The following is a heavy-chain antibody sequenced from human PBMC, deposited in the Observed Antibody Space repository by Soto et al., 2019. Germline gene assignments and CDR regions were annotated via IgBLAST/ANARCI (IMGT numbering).Heavy chain of an antibody. CDR3: AREPTVTTYYYYYGMDV. CDR2: IWYDGSNK. Sequence: PGGSLRLSCAASGFTFSSYGMHWVRQAPGKGLEWVAVIWYDGSNKYYADSVKGRFTISRDNSKNTLYLQMNSLRAEDTAVYYCAREPTVTTYYYYYGMDVWGQGTTVTVSS. V-gene: IGHV3-33*01. J-gene: IGHJ6*02. D-gene: IGHD4-17*01. CDR1: GFTFSSYG.